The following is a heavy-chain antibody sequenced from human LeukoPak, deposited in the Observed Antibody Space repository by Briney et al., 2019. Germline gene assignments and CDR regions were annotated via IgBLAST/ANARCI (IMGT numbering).Heavy chain of an antibody. CDR2: ISYHARDQ. D-gene: IGHD3-3*01. CDR1: GFTFSDHA. J-gene: IGHJ4*02. V-gene: IGHV3-30*04. Sequence: PGGSLRLSCTASGFTFSDHAMHWVRQAPGKGLEWVTVISYHARDQFYADSVKGRFTISRDNSKNTLYLQMNSLRAEDTAVFYCARDQYDTWSRRGNFDSWGQGTLVIVSS. CDR3: ARDQYDTWSRRGNFDS.